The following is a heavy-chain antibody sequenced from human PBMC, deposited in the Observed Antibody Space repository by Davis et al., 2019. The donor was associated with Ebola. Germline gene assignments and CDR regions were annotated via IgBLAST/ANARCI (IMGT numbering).Heavy chain of an antibody. D-gene: IGHD4-17*01. J-gene: IGHJ6*02. Sequence: PGGSLRLSCAASGFTFHDYVMHWVRQTPGRGLEWVSGIGWSSGNIASADSVKGRFTISRDDAKRSLYLQMNSLRPEDTALYYCTKENGPKEDSYGMDVWGQGTTVTVS. CDR3: TKENGPKEDSYGMDV. CDR2: IGWSSGNI. V-gene: IGHV3-9*01. CDR1: GFTFHDYV.